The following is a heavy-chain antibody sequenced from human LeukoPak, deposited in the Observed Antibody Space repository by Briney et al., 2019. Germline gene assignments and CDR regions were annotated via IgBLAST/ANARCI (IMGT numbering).Heavy chain of an antibody. D-gene: IGHD3-22*01. J-gene: IGHJ4*02. CDR2: IIPIFGTA. CDR1: GYTFTGYY. V-gene: IGHV1-69*13. Sequence: ASVKVSCKASGYTFTGYYMHWVRQAPGQGLEWMGGIIPIFGTANYAQKFQGRVTITADESTSTAYMELSSLRSEDTAVYYCARDIVGDSSGYHPPLGGYWGQGTLVTVSS. CDR3: ARDIVGDSSGYHPPLGGY.